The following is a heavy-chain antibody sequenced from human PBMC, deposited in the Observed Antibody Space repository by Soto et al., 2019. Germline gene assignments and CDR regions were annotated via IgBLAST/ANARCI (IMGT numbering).Heavy chain of an antibody. CDR2: IWYDGTNK. CDR1: GFTFSSYG. Sequence: PGGSLSLSCAASGFTFSSYGMHWVRQAPGKGLEWVAVIWYDGTNKYYVDSVKGRFTISKDNSKNTLYLQMNSLRAEDTAIYYCARDIGDPTSRWTDDFDIWGQGTMVTVSS. CDR3: ARDIGDPTSRWTDDFDI. J-gene: IGHJ3*02. D-gene: IGHD6-13*01. V-gene: IGHV3-33*01.